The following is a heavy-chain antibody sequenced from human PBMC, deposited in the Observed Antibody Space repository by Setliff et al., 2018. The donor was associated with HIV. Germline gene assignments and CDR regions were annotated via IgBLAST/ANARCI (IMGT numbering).Heavy chain of an antibody. J-gene: IGHJ3*02. CDR3: ARSKTFYDFWGGYYTHGAFKI. D-gene: IGHD3-3*01. CDR1: GGSFTGRSCY. Sequence: SETLSLTCTVSGGSFTGRSCYWGWIRQPPGKGLEWIGSIFYSGITYYNPSLKSRVTISVDTSKNQFSLNLTSVTAADTAVYYCARSKTFYDFWGGYYTHGAFKIWGLGTMVTVSS. CDR2: IFYSGIT. V-gene: IGHV4-39*01.